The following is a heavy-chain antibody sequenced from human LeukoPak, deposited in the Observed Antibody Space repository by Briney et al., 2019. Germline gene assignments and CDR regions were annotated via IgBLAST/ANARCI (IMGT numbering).Heavy chain of an antibody. D-gene: IGHD4-17*01. CDR3: ARDDYGRRENAFDI. J-gene: IGHJ3*02. Sequence: GSSVKVSCKASGGTFSSYAISWVRQAPGQGLEWMGRIIPIFGIANYAQKFQDRVTITADKSTSTAYMELSSLRSEDTAVYYCARDDYGRRENAFDIWGQGTMVTVSS. CDR1: GGTFSSYA. CDR2: IIPIFGIA. V-gene: IGHV1-69*04.